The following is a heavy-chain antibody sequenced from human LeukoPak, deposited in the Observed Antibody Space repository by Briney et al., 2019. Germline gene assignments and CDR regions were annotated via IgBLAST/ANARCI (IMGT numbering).Heavy chain of an antibody. V-gene: IGHV4-39*01. CDR1: GGSISSSSYY. J-gene: IGHJ4*02. CDR3: ARHSPWVYYFDY. D-gene: IGHD7-27*01. Sequence: PSETLSLTCTVSGGSISSSSYYWGWIRQPPGKRLEWIGSIYYSGSTYYNPSLKSRVTISVDTSKNQFSLKLSSVTAADTAVYYCARHSPWVYYFDYWGQGTLVTVSS. CDR2: IYYSGST.